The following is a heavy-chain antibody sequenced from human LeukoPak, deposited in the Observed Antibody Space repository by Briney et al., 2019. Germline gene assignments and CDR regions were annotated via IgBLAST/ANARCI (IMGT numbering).Heavy chain of an antibody. CDR2: ISSSSSYI. D-gene: IGHD2-21*02. J-gene: IGHJ4*02. CDR3: AREPEGIAYCGGDCYSGSY. Sequence: SGGSLRLSCAASGFTFSSYSMNWVRQAPGKGLEWVSSISSSSSYIYYADSVKGRFTISRDNAKNSLYLQMNSLRDEDTAVYYCAREPEGIAYCGGDCYSGSYWGQGTLVTVSS. CDR1: GFTFSSYS. V-gene: IGHV3-21*01.